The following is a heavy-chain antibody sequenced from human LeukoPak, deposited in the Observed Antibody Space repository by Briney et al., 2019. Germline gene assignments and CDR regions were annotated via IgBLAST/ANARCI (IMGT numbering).Heavy chain of an antibody. V-gene: IGHV5-10-1*01. CDR3: ARHVPYTSSWYFDY. D-gene: IGHD6-13*01. CDR2: IDPSDSYT. J-gene: IGHJ4*02. CDR1: GYSFISYW. Sequence: GESLQISCKGSGYSFISYWITWVRQMPGKGLEWMGRIDPSDSYTNYSPSFQGRVTISADKSISTAYLQWSSLKASDTAVYYCARHVPYTSSWYFDYWGQGTLVTVSS.